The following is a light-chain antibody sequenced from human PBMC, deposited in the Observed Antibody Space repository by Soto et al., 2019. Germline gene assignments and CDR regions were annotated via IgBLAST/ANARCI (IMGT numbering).Light chain of an antibody. CDR2: GAS. V-gene: IGKV3-20*01. Sequence: EIVLTQSPGTLSLSPGERATLSCRASQSISSSYFAWYQQKPGQAPRLLIYGASSRATGIPDRFSGSGSGTDFTLTISRLQPEDSAVYYCQQYGSSPSLTFGGGTKVESK. CDR1: QSISSSY. J-gene: IGKJ4*01. CDR3: QQYGSSPSLT.